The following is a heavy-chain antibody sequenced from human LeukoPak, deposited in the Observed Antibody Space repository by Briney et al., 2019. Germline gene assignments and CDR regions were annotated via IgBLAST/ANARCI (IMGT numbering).Heavy chain of an antibody. CDR3: ARVGYSSSIDY. Sequence: SETLSLTCTVSGVSISSSNYYWGWLRQPPGKGLECIGSIYYSARTYYNPSLKSRVTISVDTSKNQFSLKLSSVTAADTAVYYCARVGYSSSIDYWGQGTLVTVSS. V-gene: IGHV4-39*07. CDR1: GVSISSSNYY. D-gene: IGHD6-6*01. CDR2: IYYSART. J-gene: IGHJ4*02.